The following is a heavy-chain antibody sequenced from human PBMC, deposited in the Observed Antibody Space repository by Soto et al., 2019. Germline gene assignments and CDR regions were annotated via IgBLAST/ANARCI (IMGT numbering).Heavy chain of an antibody. D-gene: IGHD1-26*01. CDR1: GYTFTTYD. V-gene: IGHV1-8*01. Sequence: QVQLVQSGPEVKKPGASVKVSCKASGYTFTTYDFNWVRQAPGQGLEWMGWLNPKSGMTGSAQKSXXGXTXTRDSPISPFYMELSSLRSEDTAVYYCARVAGSPDYWGQGTLVTVSS. J-gene: IGHJ4*02. CDR2: LNPKSGMT. CDR3: ARVAGSPDY.